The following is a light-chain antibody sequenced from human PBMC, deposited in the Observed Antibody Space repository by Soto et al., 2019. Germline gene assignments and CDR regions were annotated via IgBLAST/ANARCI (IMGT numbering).Light chain of an antibody. CDR2: EVT. CDR3: TSYTDSGTLV. J-gene: IGLJ2*01. Sequence: QSALTQPASVSGSPGQSITISCTGTSSDVGGYSHVSWYQQHPGKAPKLIIYEVTYRPSGVSNRFSGSKSGNTASLTISGLQAEDEAYYYCTSYTDSGTLVFGGGTKLTVL. V-gene: IGLV2-14*01. CDR1: SSDVGGYSH.